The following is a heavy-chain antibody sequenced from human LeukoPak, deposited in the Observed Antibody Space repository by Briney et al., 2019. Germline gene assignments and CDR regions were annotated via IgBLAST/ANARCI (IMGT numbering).Heavy chain of an antibody. CDR3: ARNRGPITMVRGVIITYYFDY. CDR1: GFTFSSYS. D-gene: IGHD3-10*01. Sequence: GGSLRLSCAASGFTFSSYSMTWVRQAPGKGLEWVANIKQDGSEKYYVDSVKGRFTISRDNAKNSLYLQMNSLRAEDTAVCYCARNRGPITMVRGVIITYYFDYWGQGTLVTVSS. J-gene: IGHJ4*02. V-gene: IGHV3-7*01. CDR2: IKQDGSEK.